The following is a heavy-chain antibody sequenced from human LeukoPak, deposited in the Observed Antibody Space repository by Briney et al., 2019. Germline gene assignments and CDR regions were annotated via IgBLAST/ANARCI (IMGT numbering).Heavy chain of an antibody. J-gene: IGHJ4*02. CDR3: AKCPTDYDSLTGYYPFDY. CDR1: GFTVSSNY. CDR2: IYSGGST. D-gene: IGHD3-9*01. V-gene: IGHV3-66*01. Sequence: GGSLRLSCAASGFTVSSNYMSWVRQAPGKGLEWVSVIYSGGSTYYADSVKGRFTISRDNSKNTLYLQMNSLRDEDTAVYYCAKCPTDYDSLTGYYPFDYWGQGTLVTVSS.